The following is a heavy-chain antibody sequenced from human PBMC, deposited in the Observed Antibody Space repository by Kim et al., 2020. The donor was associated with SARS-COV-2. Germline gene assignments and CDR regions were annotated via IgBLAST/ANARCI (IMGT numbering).Heavy chain of an antibody. J-gene: IGHJ5*02. V-gene: IGHV1-18*01. D-gene: IGHD3-10*01. CDR2: ISAYNGNT. CDR3: ARVWGPYGSGSYYRNWFDP. CDR1: GYTFTSYG. Sequence: ASVKVSCKASGYTFTSYGISWVRQAPGQGLEWMGWISAYNGNTNYAQKLQGRVTMTTDTSTSTAYMELRSLRSDDTAVYYCARVWGPYGSGSYYRNWFDPWGQGTLVTVSS.